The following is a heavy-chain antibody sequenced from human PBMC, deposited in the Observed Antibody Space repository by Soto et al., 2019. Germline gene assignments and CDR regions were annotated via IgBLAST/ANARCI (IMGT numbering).Heavy chain of an antibody. CDR3: ARRRGYSYYGMDV. CDR2: INHSGST. D-gene: IGHD5-18*01. J-gene: IGHJ6*02. V-gene: IGHV4-34*01. Sequence: PSETLSLTCAVYGGSFSGYYWSWIRQPPGKGLEWIGEINHSGSTNYNPSLKGRVTISVDTSKNQFSLKLSSVTAADTAVYYCARRRGYSYYGMDVWGQGTTVTVSS. CDR1: GGSFSGYY.